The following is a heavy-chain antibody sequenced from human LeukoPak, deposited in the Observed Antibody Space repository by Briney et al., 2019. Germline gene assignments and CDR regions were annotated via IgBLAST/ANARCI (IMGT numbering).Heavy chain of an antibody. V-gene: IGHV3-33*01. CDR1: GFTFSSYG. D-gene: IGHD6-19*01. CDR2: IWYDGSNK. CDR3: ARISGWSQFDY. Sequence: GGSLRLSCAASGFTFSSYGMHWVRQAPGKGLEWVAVIWYDGSNKYYADSVKGRYAISRDNSKNTLYPQMNSLRAEDTAVYYCARISGWSQFDYWGQGSLVTVSS. J-gene: IGHJ4*02.